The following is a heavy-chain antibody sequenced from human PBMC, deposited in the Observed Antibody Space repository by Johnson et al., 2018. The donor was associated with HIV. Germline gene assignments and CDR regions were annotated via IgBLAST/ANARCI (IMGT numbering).Heavy chain of an antibody. J-gene: IGHJ3*02. CDR2: ISYDGSNK. V-gene: IGHV3-30*04. D-gene: IGHD6-13*01. CDR1: GFTFKNYA. Sequence: VQLVESGGGVVQPGRSLRLSCAASGFTFKNYAMHWVRQAPGERLEWVAVISYDGSNKYFADSVKGRFTISRDNSKNTLYLQMSSLRAEDTAVYYCAREGEGYSSSWYDAFDIWGQGTMVTVSS. CDR3: AREGEGYSSSWYDAFDI.